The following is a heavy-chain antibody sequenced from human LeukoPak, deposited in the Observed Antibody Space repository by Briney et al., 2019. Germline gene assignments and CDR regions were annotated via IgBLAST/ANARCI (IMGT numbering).Heavy chain of an antibody. V-gene: IGHV1-69*13. D-gene: IGHD3-3*01. CDR3: ARQGLENRYYYYMDV. Sequence: SVKVSCKASGGTFSSYAISWVRQAPGQGLEWMGGIIPIFGTANYAQKFQGRVTITADESTSTAYMELSRLRSDDTAVYYCARQGLENRYYYYMDVWGKGTTVTISS. CDR1: GGTFSSYA. J-gene: IGHJ6*03. CDR2: IIPIFGTA.